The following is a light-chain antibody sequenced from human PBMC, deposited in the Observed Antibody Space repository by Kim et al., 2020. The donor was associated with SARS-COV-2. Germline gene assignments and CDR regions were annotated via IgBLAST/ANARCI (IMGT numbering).Light chain of an antibody. CDR2: WTS. Sequence: SGTLNCKSSKTVVYNTNNKNYLARYQEKPGTAPRRLMNWTSIRESGVSDRLSGSRSETDFTLTISSLQAENVTVYYCQQYYSTPPSFGQGTKPEI. V-gene: IGKV4-1*01. J-gene: IGKJ2*03. CDR3: QQYYSTPPS. CDR1: KTVVYNTNNKNY.